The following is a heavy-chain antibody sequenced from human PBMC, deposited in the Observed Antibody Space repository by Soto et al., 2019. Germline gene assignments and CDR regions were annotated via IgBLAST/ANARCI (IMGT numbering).Heavy chain of an antibody. V-gene: IGHV4-59*01. CDR3: ARDLKYCSSTSCYDYGMDV. J-gene: IGHJ6*02. CDR2: IYYSGST. D-gene: IGHD2-2*01. Sequence: SETLSLTCTVSGGSISSYYWSWIRQPPGKGLEWIGYIYYSGSTNYNPSLKSRVTISVDTSKNQFSLKLSSVTAADTAVYYCARDLKYCSSTSCYDYGMDVWGQGTTVTVS. CDR1: GGSISSYY.